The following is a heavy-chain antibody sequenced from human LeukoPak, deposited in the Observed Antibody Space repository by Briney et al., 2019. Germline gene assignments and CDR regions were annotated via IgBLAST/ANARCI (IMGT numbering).Heavy chain of an antibody. V-gene: IGHV3-30*03. J-gene: IGHJ4*02. CDR3: ARGVTLGYCSSTSCYAADYFDY. Sequence: GGSLRLSCAASGFTFSSYGMHWVRQAPGKGLEWVAVISYDGSNKYYADSVKGRFTISRDNSKNTLYLQMNSLRAEDTAVYYCARGVTLGYCSSTSCYAADYFDYWGQGTLVTVSS. CDR1: GFTFSSYG. D-gene: IGHD2-2*01. CDR2: ISYDGSNK.